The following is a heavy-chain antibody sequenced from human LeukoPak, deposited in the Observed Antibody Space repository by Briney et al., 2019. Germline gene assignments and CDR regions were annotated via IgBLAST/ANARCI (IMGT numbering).Heavy chain of an antibody. CDR3: TRRKYGMSLGELFDV. CDR1: GFTFSGSA. J-gene: IGHJ6*04. Sequence: GGSLRLSCAASGFTFSGSAMHWVRQASGKGLEWVGRIRSKANSYATAYAASVKGRFTISRDDSKNTAYLQMNSLKTEDTAVYYCTRRKYGMSLGELFDVWGKGTTVTVSS. D-gene: IGHD3-10*01. V-gene: IGHV3-73*01. CDR2: IRSKANSYAT.